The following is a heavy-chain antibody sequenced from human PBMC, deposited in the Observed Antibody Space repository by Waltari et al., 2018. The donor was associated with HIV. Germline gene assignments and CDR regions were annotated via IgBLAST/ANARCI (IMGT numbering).Heavy chain of an antibody. D-gene: IGHD3-22*01. J-gene: IGHJ5*02. V-gene: IGHV4-39*01. CDR2: IYYSGST. CDR1: GGSISSSSYY. Sequence: QLQLQESGPGLVKPSETLSLTCTVSGGSISSSSYYWGWIRQPPGKGLEWIGSIYYSGSTRHDCSLKSRVNISVDTSKNQFSLKLSSVTAADTAVYYCARILGSYDSSGYYYSWFDPWGQGTLVTVSS. CDR3: ARILGSYDSSGYYYSWFDP.